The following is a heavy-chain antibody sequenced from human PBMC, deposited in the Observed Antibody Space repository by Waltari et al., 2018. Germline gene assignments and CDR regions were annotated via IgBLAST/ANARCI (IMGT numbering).Heavy chain of an antibody. Sequence: EERLLESGGGLVQPGDSLRLSCAGSGFRFSNYWMNGFRHAPGRGLVGIARIGNDETSISYADSVKGRLTISRDNAKNTVYLQMKRLRVEDTAVYYCARLAPRTYRSPVPGRHYYYGMDVWGQGTTVTVSS. V-gene: IGHV3-74*01. CDR1: GFRFSNYW. J-gene: IGHJ6*02. D-gene: IGHD3-10*01. CDR2: IGNDETSI. CDR3: ARLAPRTYRSPVPGRHYYYGMDV.